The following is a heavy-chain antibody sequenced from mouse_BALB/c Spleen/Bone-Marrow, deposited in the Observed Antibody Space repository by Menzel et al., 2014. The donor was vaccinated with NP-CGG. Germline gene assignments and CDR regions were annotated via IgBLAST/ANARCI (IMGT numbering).Heavy chain of an antibody. V-gene: IGHV14-3*02. CDR1: GFNIKDTY. D-gene: IGHD1-1*01. J-gene: IGHJ2*01. CDR3: ARYYYGNRYYLDY. CDR2: IDPANGNT. Sequence: EVQLQESGAALVKPGPSVKLSCTASGFNIKDTYMHWVKHRPEQGLEWIGRIDPANGNTRYNLKFQGKASITADTSSNTAYLQLNSLTSEESAVYYCARYYYGNRYYLDYWGQGTTLTVSS.